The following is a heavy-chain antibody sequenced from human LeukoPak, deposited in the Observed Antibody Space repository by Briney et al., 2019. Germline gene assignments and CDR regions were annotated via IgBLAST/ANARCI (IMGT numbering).Heavy chain of an antibody. CDR1: GFTFSSYS. V-gene: IGHV3-21*04. J-gene: IGHJ4*02. Sequence: PGGSLRLSCAASGFTFSSYSMNWVRQAPGKGLEWVSSISSSSSYIYYADSVKGRFTISRDNAKNSLYLQMNSLRAEDTALYYCAREQRVAGYSYGFKGWGQGTLVTVSS. CDR3: AREQRVAGYSYGFKG. D-gene: IGHD5-18*01. CDR2: ISSSSSYI.